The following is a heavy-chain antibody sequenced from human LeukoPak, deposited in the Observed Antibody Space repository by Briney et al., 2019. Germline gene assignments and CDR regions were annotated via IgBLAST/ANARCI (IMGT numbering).Heavy chain of an antibody. J-gene: IGHJ6*02. Sequence: GASVKVSCKASGGTFSNYAISWVRQAPGQGLEWMGRIIPILAITNYAQKFQGRVTITADKSTSTAYMELSSLRSEDTAVCYCARGLVVITRYYYYGMDVWGQGTTVTVSS. V-gene: IGHV1-69*04. CDR1: GGTFSNYA. CDR3: ARGLVVITRYYYYGMDV. D-gene: IGHD3-22*01. CDR2: IIPILAIT.